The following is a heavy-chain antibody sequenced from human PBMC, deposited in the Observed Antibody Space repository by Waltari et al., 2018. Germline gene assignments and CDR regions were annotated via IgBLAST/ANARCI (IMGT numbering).Heavy chain of an antibody. CDR3: AKAPSLGYYGFGEVYFDY. CDR1: GFTFSSYA. Sequence: EVQLLESGGGLVQPGGSLRLSCAASGFTFSSYAMSWVRQAPGKGLEWVSVISGGGGSTDYADSVKGRFTISRDNSKNTLYLQMNSLRAEDTAVYYCAKAPSLGYYGFGEVYFDYWGQGTLVTVSS. V-gene: IGHV3-23*01. D-gene: IGHD3-10*01. CDR2: ISGGGGST. J-gene: IGHJ4*02.